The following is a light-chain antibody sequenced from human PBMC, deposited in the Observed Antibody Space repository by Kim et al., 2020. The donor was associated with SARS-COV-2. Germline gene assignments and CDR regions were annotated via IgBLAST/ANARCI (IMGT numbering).Light chain of an antibody. CDR2: GKN. V-gene: IGLV3-19*01. Sequence: LGQTVRITCQGDSLRSYYATWYQQKPGQAPVLVIYGKNSRTSGIPDRFSGSSSGNTASLTITGAQAEDEAAYYCNSRDSSGNHPVVFGGGTQLTVL. CDR3: NSRDSSGNHPVV. CDR1: SLRSYY. J-gene: IGLJ2*01.